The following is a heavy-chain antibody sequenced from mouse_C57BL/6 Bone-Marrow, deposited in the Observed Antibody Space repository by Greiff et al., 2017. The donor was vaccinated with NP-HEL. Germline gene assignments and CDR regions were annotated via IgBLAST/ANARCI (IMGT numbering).Heavy chain of an antibody. CDR1: GYAFSSSW. Sequence: VQLQQSGPELVKPGASVKISCKASGYAFSSSWMNWVKQRPGKGLEWIGRIYPGDGDTNYNGKFKGKATLTADKSSSTAYMQLSSLTSEDSAVYFCAPGNYYGSSSFAYWGQGTLVTVSA. V-gene: IGHV1-82*01. CDR3: APGNYYGSSSFAY. CDR2: IYPGDGDT. J-gene: IGHJ3*01. D-gene: IGHD1-1*01.